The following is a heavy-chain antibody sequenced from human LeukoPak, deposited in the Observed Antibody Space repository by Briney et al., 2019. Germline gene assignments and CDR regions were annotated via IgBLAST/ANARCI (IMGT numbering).Heavy chain of an antibody. CDR3: ARQGQRYNWNAGKTDYNRFYMDA. Sequence: KSSETLSLTCTVSGGSISSSSYYWGWIRQPPGKGLEWIGSIYHSGNTYYNPSLKSRLTISLDMSKSQFSLRLSSVSAADTAVYYCARQGQRYNWNAGKTDYNRFYMDAWGKGTTVTVSS. V-gene: IGHV4-39*01. D-gene: IGHD1-20*01. CDR1: GGSISSSSYY. J-gene: IGHJ6*03. CDR2: IYHSGNT.